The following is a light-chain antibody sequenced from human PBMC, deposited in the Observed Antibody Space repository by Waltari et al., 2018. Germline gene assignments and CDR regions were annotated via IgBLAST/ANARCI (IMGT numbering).Light chain of an antibody. J-gene: IGLJ2*01. Sequence: QSALTQPRSVSGSPGQSVTISCTGTSSDIGCYDFVPWYQQYPGKAPKLIIYDVNKRPPGVPDRFSGSKSGNTASLTISGLLNEDEADYYCCSYAGADTSVVFGGGTTLTVL. CDR1: SSDIGCYDF. CDR3: CSYAGADTSVV. CDR2: DVN. V-gene: IGLV2-11*01.